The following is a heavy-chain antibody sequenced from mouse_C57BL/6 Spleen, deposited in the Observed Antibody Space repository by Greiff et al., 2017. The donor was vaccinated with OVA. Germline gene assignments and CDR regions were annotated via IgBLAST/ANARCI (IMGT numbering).Heavy chain of an antibody. V-gene: IGHV1-55*01. CDR1: GYTFTSYW. CDR3: AVFITTVVAKAY. CDR2: IYPGSGST. Sequence: QVQLQPGAELVKPGASVKMSCKASGYTFTSYWITWVKQRPGQGLEWIGDIYPGSGSTNYNEKFKSKATLTVDTSSSTAYMQLSSLTSEDSAVYYCAVFITTVVAKAYWGQGTLVTVSA. J-gene: IGHJ3*01. D-gene: IGHD1-1*01.